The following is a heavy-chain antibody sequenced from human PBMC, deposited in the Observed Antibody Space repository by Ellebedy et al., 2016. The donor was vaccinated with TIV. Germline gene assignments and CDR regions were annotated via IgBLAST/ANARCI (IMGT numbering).Heavy chain of an antibody. D-gene: IGHD4-17*01. CDR2: MRQDGGDK. J-gene: IGHJ3*02. CDR1: GFSFSSYW. V-gene: IGHV3-7*01. CDR3: ATDGSYGDYLSPAHAFGI. Sequence: GGSLRLSCAASGFSFSSYWMSWVRQAPGKGLEWVANMRQDGGDKYYLDSVKGRFTISRDNAKNSLYLQMNSLRVEDTAIYYCATDGSYGDYLSPAHAFGIWGQGTMVTVSS.